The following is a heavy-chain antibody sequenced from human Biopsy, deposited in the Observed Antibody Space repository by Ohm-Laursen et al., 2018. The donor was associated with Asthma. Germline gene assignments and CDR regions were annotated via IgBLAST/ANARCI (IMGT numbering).Heavy chain of an antibody. Sequence: TLSLTCAVSGNSITSGGCCWSWIRQHPVKGLEWIGHIYYSGSTYYNPSLKSRVSISLDTSKDQFFLSLTSGTVADPAVYYCARTTYGHDGFDPWGQGTLVTVSS. CDR1: GNSITSGGCC. J-gene: IGHJ5*02. CDR2: IYYSGST. D-gene: IGHD4-17*01. CDR3: ARTTYGHDGFDP. V-gene: IGHV4-31*02.